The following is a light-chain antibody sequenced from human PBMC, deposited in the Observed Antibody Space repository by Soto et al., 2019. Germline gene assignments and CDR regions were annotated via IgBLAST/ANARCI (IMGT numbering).Light chain of an antibody. J-gene: IGLJ3*02. V-gene: IGLV1-44*01. CDR1: SSKIGSTS. CDR2: SND. Sequence: QSVLTQPPSASGTPGQRVTISFSGSSSKIGSTSVYWYQQLPGTAPKLLIYSNDRRPSGVPDRLSGSKSGASASLAISGLQSGDEADYYCAAWDNSLSGWVFGGGTKLTVL. CDR3: AAWDNSLSGWV.